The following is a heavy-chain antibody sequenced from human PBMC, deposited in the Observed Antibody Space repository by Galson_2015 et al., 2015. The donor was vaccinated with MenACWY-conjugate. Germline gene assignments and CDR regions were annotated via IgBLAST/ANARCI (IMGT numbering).Heavy chain of an antibody. Sequence: SVKVSCKASGGTFSSHGFSWVRQAPGQGLEWMGDIIPIFGKVNYAQNFQGRVTITADESTSTAYMDLSSLRFADTAVYYCATAARVPFLEQWLYNFDYWGQGTLVTVSS. V-gene: IGHV1-69*13. CDR3: ATAARVPFLEQWLYNFDY. CDR1: GGTFSSHG. CDR2: IIPIFGKV. J-gene: IGHJ4*02. D-gene: IGHD6-19*01.